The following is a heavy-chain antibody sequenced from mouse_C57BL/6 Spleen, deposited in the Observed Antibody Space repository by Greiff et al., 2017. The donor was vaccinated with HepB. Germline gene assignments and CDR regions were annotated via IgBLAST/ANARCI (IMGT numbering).Heavy chain of an antibody. CDR3: ARDYGSSNDY. V-gene: IGHV1-55*01. CDR1: GYTFTSYW. Sequence: VQLQQSGAELVKSGASVKMSCKASGYTFTSYWITWVKQRPGQGLEWIGDIYPGSGSTNYNEKFKSKATLTVDTSSSTAYMHLSSRRTEDSAVYYCARDYGSSNDYWGRGTTLPVSS. D-gene: IGHD1-1*01. CDR2: IYPGSGST. J-gene: IGHJ2*01.